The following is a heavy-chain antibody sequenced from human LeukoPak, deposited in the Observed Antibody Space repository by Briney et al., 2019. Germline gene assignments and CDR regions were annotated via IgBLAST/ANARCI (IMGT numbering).Heavy chain of an antibody. CDR2: ISGSGGST. J-gene: IGHJ4*02. CDR3: ARDHHFYASGS. D-gene: IGHD3-10*01. Sequence: GGSLRLSCAASGFTFTSYGMTWVRQAPGKGLEWVSAISGSGGSTYYADSVKGRFTISRDNSKNTLYLQMNSLRAEDTAVYYCARDHHFYASGSWGQGTLVTVSS. V-gene: IGHV3-23*01. CDR1: GFTFTSYG.